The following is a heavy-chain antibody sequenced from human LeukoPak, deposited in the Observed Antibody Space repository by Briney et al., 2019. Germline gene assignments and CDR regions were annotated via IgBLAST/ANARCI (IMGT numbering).Heavy chain of an antibody. D-gene: IGHD3-10*01. CDR2: IYYSGST. Sequence: SETLSLTCTVSGGSISSYYWSWIRQPPGKGLEWIGYIYYSGSTNYNPSLKSRVTISVDTSKNQFSLKLSSVTAADTAVYYCARAGGSGSYYTPPFDYWGQGTLVTVSS. V-gene: IGHV4-59*08. J-gene: IGHJ4*02. CDR3: ARAGGSGSYYTPPFDY. CDR1: GGSISSYY.